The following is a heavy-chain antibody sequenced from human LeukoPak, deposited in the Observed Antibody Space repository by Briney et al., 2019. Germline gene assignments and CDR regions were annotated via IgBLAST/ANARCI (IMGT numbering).Heavy chain of an antibody. CDR1: GFTFSSYS. CDR3: ARDEDLGPEDYDILTGPDY. V-gene: IGHV3-21*01. Sequence: PGKSLRLSCAASGFTFSSYSMNWVRQAPGKGLEWVSSISSSSSYIYYADSVKGRFTISRDNAKNSLYLQMNSLRAEDTAVYYCARDEDLGPEDYDILTGPDYWGQGTLVTVSS. CDR2: ISSSSSYI. J-gene: IGHJ4*02. D-gene: IGHD3-9*01.